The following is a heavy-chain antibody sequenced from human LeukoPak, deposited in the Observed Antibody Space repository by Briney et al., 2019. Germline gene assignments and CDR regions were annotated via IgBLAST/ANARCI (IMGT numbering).Heavy chain of an antibody. CDR2: IYYSGST. Sequence: SETLSLTCTVSGGSISSYYWSWIRQPPGKGLEWIGYIYYSGSTNYNPSLKNRVTISVDTSKNQFSLKLSSVTAADTAVYYCAREGTGYCTNGVCYYFDYWGQGTLVTVSS. V-gene: IGHV4-59*01. J-gene: IGHJ4*02. CDR1: GGSISSYY. CDR3: AREGTGYCTNGVCYYFDY. D-gene: IGHD2-8*01.